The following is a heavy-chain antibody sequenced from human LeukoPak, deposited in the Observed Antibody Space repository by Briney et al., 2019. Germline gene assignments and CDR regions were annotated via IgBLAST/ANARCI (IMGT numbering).Heavy chain of an antibody. CDR2: IRYDGSNK. J-gene: IGHJ6*02. Sequence: PGGSLRLSCAASGFTFSSYGMHRVRQAPGKGLEWVAFIRYDGSNKYYADSVKGRFTISRDNSKNTLYLQMNSLRAEDTAVYYCAKSGGLSGSGRLAMDVWGQGTTVTVSS. V-gene: IGHV3-30*02. D-gene: IGHD3-10*01. CDR1: GFTFSSYG. CDR3: AKSGGLSGSGRLAMDV.